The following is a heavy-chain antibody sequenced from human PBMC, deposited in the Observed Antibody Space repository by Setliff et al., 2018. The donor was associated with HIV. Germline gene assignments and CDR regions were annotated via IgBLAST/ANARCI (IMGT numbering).Heavy chain of an antibody. Sequence: LRLSCAASGFTFSSYWMNWVRQAPGRGLEWVANVKQDGSDKYYVGSVKGRFTISRDNAKSSLYLQMNNLTVEDTAVYYCARGLADPWFFYDNSGLNPFNYWGQGAQVTVPQ. CDR1: GFTFSSYW. CDR2: VKQDGSDK. D-gene: IGHD3-22*01. V-gene: IGHV3-7*03. J-gene: IGHJ4*02. CDR3: ARGLADPWFFYDNSGLNPFNY.